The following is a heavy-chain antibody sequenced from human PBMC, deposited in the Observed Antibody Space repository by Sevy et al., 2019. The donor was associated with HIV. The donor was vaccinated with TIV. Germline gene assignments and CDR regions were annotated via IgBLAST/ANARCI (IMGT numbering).Heavy chain of an antibody. CDR3: ARYAYDSNFDY. CDR1: GFTFSNYW. V-gene: IGHV3-74*01. J-gene: IGHJ4*02. CDR2: IRGDGTAT. Sequence: GGSLRLSCAASGFTFSNYWMHWVRQVPGKGPTWFSNIRGDGTATVYAYSVKGRFTISRDNAKNTLYLQMNNLRAEDTATYYCARYAYDSNFDYWGQGTLVTVSS. D-gene: IGHD3-16*01.